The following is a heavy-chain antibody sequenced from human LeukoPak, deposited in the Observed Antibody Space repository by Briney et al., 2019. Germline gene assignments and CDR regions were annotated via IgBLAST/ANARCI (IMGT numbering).Heavy chain of an antibody. Sequence: PSETLSLTCAVSGGSISSSNWWSWVRQPPGKGLEWIGEIYHSGSTNYNPSLKSRVTISVDKSKNQFSLKLSSVTAADTAVYYCARVGGSSSIYWSFDLWGRGSLVTVSS. V-gene: IGHV4-4*02. J-gene: IGHJ2*01. CDR3: ARVGGSSSIYWSFDL. D-gene: IGHD6-13*01. CDR2: IYHSGST. CDR1: GGSISSSNW.